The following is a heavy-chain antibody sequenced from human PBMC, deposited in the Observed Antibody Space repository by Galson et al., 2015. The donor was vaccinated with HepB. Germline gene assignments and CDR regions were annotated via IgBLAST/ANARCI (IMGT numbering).Heavy chain of an antibody. J-gene: IGHJ4*02. V-gene: IGHV3-33*01. D-gene: IGHD3-22*01. CDR1: GFTFSSYG. Sequence: SLRLSCAASGFTFSSYGMHWVRQAPGKGLEWVAVIWYDGSNKYYADSVKGRFTISRDNSKNTLYLQMNSLRAEDTAVYYCARDGVRGGLYDSSGYYLLDYWGQGTLVTVSS. CDR2: IWYDGSNK. CDR3: ARDGVRGGLYDSSGYYLLDY.